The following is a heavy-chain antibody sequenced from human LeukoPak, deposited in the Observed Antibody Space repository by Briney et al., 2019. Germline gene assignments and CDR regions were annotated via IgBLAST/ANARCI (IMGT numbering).Heavy chain of an antibody. Sequence: GGSLRLSCAASGFTFTTYWMSWVRQAPGKGLEWVANIKQDGTEKYYVDSVKGRFTISRDNAKNSLYIQMNSLRAEDTAVYYCARHFVAVGTIFDYWGQGTLVTVSS. CDR2: IKQDGTEK. J-gene: IGHJ4*02. CDR3: ARHFVAVGTIFDY. CDR1: GFTFTTYW. V-gene: IGHV3-7*01. D-gene: IGHD1-26*01.